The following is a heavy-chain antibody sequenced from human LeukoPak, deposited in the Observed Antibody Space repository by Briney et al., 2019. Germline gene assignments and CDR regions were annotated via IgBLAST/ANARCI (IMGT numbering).Heavy chain of an antibody. J-gene: IGHJ4*02. CDR3: ARVTYVRPYQLDY. CDR1: GYTFANYG. D-gene: IGHD2-2*01. CDR2: ISLENGNA. V-gene: IGHV1-18*01. Sequence: GASVKVSCKASGYTFANYGINWVRQAPGQGLDWIGWISLENGNAGYAQRVQGRVTLTTDTSTSTAYMELRSLRSDDTAVYYCARVTYVRPYQLDYWGQGTLVSISS.